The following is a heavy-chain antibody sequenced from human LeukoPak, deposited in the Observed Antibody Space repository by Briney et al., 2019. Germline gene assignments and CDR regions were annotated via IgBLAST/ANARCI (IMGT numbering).Heavy chain of an antibody. CDR3: ARESLVIYEPYYFDY. J-gene: IGHJ4*02. D-gene: IGHD2/OR15-2a*01. CDR2: IKRDGSEK. Sequence: GGSLRLSCAASGFTFSSYWMSWVRQAPGKGLEWMANIKRDGSEKYYVDSVKGRFTISRDNAKTSLYLQMNSLRAEDAAVYYCARESLVIYEPYYFDYWGQGILVTVSS. CDR1: GFTFSSYW. V-gene: IGHV3-7*01.